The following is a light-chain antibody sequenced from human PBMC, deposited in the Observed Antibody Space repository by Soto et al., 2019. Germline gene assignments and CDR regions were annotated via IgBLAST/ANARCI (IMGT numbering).Light chain of an antibody. Sequence: QSVLTQPPSASGSPGQSVTISCTGTSSDVGGYNYVSWYQQHPGKAPKLMIYDVSKRPSGVPDRFSGSKSGNTASLTVSGLQAFYEADYYCSSYAVTHVVFGTGTNVTVL. V-gene: IGLV2-8*01. CDR1: SSDVGGYNY. J-gene: IGLJ1*01. CDR3: SSYAVTHVV. CDR2: DVS.